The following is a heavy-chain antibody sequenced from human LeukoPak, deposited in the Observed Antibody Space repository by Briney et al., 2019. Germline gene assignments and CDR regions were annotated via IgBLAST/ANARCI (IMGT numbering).Heavy chain of an antibody. J-gene: IGHJ4*02. CDR1: GYTFANYG. Sequence: ASVKVSCKASGYTFANYGISWVRQAPGQGLEWVGWISAYNGNTNSAQKLQGRVTMTTDTSTSTAYMELRSLRSDDTALYYCARDGAAAGRTFDYWGQETLVTVSS. CDR2: ISAYNGNT. D-gene: IGHD6-13*01. V-gene: IGHV1-18*01. CDR3: ARDGAAAGRTFDY.